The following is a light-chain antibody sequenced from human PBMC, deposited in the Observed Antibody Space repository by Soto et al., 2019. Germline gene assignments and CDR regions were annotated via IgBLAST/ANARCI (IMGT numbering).Light chain of an antibody. V-gene: IGLV2-14*01. CDR1: SSDVGGYNY. CDR2: EVS. J-gene: IGLJ2*01. CDR3: SSYTSSSTLVV. Sequence: QSVLTQPASVSGSPGQSITISCTGTSSDVGGYNYVSWYQQHPGKAPKLMIYEVSNRPSGVSTRFSGSKSGNTASLTISGLQAADEADYYCSSYTSSSTLVVFGGGTKLTVL.